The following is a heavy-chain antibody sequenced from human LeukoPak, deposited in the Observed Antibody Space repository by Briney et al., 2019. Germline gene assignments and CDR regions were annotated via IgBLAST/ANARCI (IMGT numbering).Heavy chain of an antibody. Sequence: PSETLSLTCAVYGGSFSGYSWSWIRQPPGKGLEWVGEINHSGGTNYNPSLGSRLAVSVDTSKSHFSLNLSSVTAADTAVYYCARGFEYQLVLNFDIWGQGSLVTVSS. V-gene: IGHV4-34*01. CDR1: GGSFSGYS. CDR2: INHSGGT. D-gene: IGHD2-2*01. J-gene: IGHJ4*02. CDR3: ARGFEYQLVLNFDI.